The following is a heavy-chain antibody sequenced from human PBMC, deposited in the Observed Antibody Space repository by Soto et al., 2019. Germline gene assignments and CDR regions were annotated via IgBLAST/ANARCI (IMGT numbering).Heavy chain of an antibody. CDR1: GFTFSSYS. Sequence: LRLSCAASGFTFSSYSMNWVRQAPVKGLEWVSYISSSSSTIYYADSVKGRFTISRDNAKNSLYLQMNSLRDEDTAVYYCARDREWLVVSYGMDVWGQGTTVTVSS. D-gene: IGHD6-19*01. CDR2: ISSSSSTI. J-gene: IGHJ6*02. CDR3: ARDREWLVVSYGMDV. V-gene: IGHV3-48*02.